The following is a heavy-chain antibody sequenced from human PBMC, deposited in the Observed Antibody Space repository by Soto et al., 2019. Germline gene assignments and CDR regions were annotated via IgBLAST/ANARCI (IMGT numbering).Heavy chain of an antibody. J-gene: IGHJ3*02. V-gene: IGHV4-59*08. CDR2: IYYSGST. Sequence: PSETLSLTCTVSGGSISSYYWSWIRQPPGKGLEWIGYIYYSGSTNYNPSLKSRVTISVDTSKNQFSLKLSSVTAADTAVYYCARTEGYEGAFDIWGQRTMVTVSS. D-gene: IGHD5-12*01. CDR1: GGSISSYY. CDR3: ARTEGYEGAFDI.